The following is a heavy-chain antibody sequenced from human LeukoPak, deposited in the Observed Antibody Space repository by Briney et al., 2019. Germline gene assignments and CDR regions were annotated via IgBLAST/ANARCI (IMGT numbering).Heavy chain of an antibody. Sequence: SVKVSCKASGGTFSSSGIIWVRQAPGQGLEWMGGIIPIFGTANYAQKFQGRVTITADESTSTAYMELSSLRSEDTAVYYCAREDYYGSGSYYMHAFDIWGQGTMVTVSS. CDR1: GGTFSSSG. D-gene: IGHD3-10*01. V-gene: IGHV1-69*13. CDR3: AREDYYGSGSYYMHAFDI. J-gene: IGHJ3*02. CDR2: IIPIFGTA.